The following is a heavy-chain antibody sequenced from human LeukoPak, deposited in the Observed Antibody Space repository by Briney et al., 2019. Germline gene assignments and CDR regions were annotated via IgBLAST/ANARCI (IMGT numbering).Heavy chain of an antibody. V-gene: IGHV4-59*12. D-gene: IGHD3-22*01. CDR1: GGSISSYY. Sequence: PSETLSLTCTVSGGSISSYYWSWIRQPPGKGLEYIGYIYYSGSTNYNPSLKSRVAISVDTSKNQFSLRLSSVTAADTAMYYCARDATLQPWLFWGQGTLVTVSS. CDR3: ARDATLQPWLF. CDR2: IYYSGST. J-gene: IGHJ4*02.